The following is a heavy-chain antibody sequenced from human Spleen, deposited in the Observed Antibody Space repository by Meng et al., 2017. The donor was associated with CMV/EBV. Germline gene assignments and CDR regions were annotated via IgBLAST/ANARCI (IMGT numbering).Heavy chain of an antibody. CDR3: ARDDVVEVSFGRHDSDAFDM. Sequence: GESLKISCAASGFTFRSYSMNWVRQAPGKGLEWVSSITSSSSYIYYPDSVEGRFTISRDNAKNSLYLQMNSLRAEDTALYYCARDDVVEVSFGRHDSDAFDMWGQGTMVTVSS. D-gene: IGHD2-15*01. CDR2: ITSSSSYI. CDR1: GFTFRSYS. J-gene: IGHJ3*02. V-gene: IGHV3-21*01.